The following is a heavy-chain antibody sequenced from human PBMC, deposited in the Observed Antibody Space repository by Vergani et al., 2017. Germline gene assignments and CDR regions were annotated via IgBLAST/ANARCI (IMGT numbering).Heavy chain of an antibody. CDR1: GFTSAGYA. V-gene: IGHV3-9*02. Sequence: EVQLEESGGGLVLPGRSLRLSCVASGFTSAGYAMHWVRQAPGNGLEWVSGISWNSNSIGYADSVKSRFTISRDNAKNSLYLQMNSLRAEDTALYYCAKDLGTSSGGGWFDPWGQGTLVTVSS. J-gene: IGHJ5*02. D-gene: IGHD6-6*01. CDR3: AKDLGTSSGGGWFDP. CDR2: ISWNSNSI.